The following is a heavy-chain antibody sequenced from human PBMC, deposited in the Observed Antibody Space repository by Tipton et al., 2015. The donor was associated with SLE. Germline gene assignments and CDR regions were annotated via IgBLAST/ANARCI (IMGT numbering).Heavy chain of an antibody. Sequence: RSLRLSCVASGFTFSSYAMHWVRQAPGKGLEWVAIIWYDGSYRYYSDSVKGRFTISRDNSKNTLYLQMNSLRAEDTAVYYCAKHDSYGQSGFGYWGQGTLVTVSS. CDR3: AKHDSYGQSGFGY. CDR1: GFTFSSYA. D-gene: IGHD5-18*01. J-gene: IGHJ4*02. V-gene: IGHV3-33*06. CDR2: IWYDGSYR.